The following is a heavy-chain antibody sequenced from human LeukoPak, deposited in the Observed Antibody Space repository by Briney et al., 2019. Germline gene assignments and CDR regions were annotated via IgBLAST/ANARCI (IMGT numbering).Heavy chain of an antibody. CDR2: ISSSSSYI. V-gene: IGHV3-21*01. Sequence: PEGSLRLSCAASGFTFSSYSRNWVRQAPGKGLEWISSISSSSSYIYYADSVKGRFTISRDNAKNSLYLQMNSLRAEDTAVYYCARAAGRDGYNFNYYYMDVWGKGTTVTVSS. CDR3: ARAAGRDGYNFNYYYMDV. J-gene: IGHJ6*03. CDR1: GFTFSSYS. D-gene: IGHD5-24*01.